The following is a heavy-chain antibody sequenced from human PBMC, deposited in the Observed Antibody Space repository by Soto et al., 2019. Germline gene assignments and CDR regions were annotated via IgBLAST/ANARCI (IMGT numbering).Heavy chain of an antibody. CDR3: ASEGQSGITGTTSDYYYGMEV. Sequence: RSLTCAVSGGSISSSNWWSWVRQPAGKGLEWIGEIYHSGSTNYNPSLKSRVTISVDKSKNQFSLKLSSVTAADTAVYYCASEGQSGITGTTSDYYYGMEVWGKGTKVTVSS. V-gene: IGHV4-4*02. CDR1: GGSISSSNW. CDR2: IYHSGST. J-gene: IGHJ6*04. D-gene: IGHD1-7*01.